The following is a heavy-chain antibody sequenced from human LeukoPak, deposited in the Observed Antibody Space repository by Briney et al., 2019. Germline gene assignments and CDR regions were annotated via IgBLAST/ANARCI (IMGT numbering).Heavy chain of an antibody. V-gene: IGHV3-23*01. Sequence: GGSLRLSCAASGFTFSSYSMNWVRQAPGKGLEWVSGISASGGSTYYADSVKGRFTISRDNSKNTLYLQMNSLRAEDTAVDYCAKGGSYSLSHAFDIWGQGTMVTASS. CDR1: GFTFSSYS. D-gene: IGHD1-26*01. J-gene: IGHJ3*02. CDR2: ISASGGST. CDR3: AKGGSYSLSHAFDI.